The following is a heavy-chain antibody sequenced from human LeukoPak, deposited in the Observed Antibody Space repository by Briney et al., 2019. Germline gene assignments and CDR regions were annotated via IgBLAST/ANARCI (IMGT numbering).Heavy chain of an antibody. CDR2: ISYSGST. CDR3: ASLGLGYIYGTRVDAFDI. D-gene: IGHD5-18*01. V-gene: IGHV4-39*01. CDR1: GGSISSSSYY. J-gene: IGHJ3*02. Sequence: PSETLPLTCTVSGGSISSSSYYWGWIRQPPGMGPEWIGSISYSGSTYYNPSLKSRVTISVDTSKNQFSLKLSSVTAADTAVYYCASLGLGYIYGTRVDAFDIWGQGTMVTVSS.